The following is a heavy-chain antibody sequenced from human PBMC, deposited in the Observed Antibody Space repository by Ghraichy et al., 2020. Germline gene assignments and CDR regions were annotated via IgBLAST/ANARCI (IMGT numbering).Heavy chain of an antibody. D-gene: IGHD5-12*01. CDR1: GFTFSDYW. CDR2: INRDGSGT. Sequence: GESLNISCAASGFTFSDYWMSWVRQAPGKGLEWVANINRDGSGTFYVDSVKGRFTISRDNAKNSLYLQMSSLRVEDTAVYYCARDPPPPGGFDDPFDYWGQGTLVTVSS. J-gene: IGHJ4*02. CDR3: ARDPPPPGGFDDPFDY. V-gene: IGHV3-7*03.